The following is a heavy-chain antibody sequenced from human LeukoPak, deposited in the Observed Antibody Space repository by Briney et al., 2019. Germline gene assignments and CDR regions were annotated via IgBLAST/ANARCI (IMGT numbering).Heavy chain of an antibody. D-gene: IGHD1-1*01. J-gene: IGHJ5*02. CDR2: VYHSGST. CDR1: GGSINSNNW. CDR3: AREGTAGTNLNWFDP. Sequence: SETLSLTCAISGGSINSNNWWSWVRQPPGKGLEWIGEVYHSGSTNYNPSLKSRVTISVDTSKNQFSLKLSSVTAADTAVYYCAREGTAGTNLNWFDPWGQGTLVTVSS. V-gene: IGHV4-4*02.